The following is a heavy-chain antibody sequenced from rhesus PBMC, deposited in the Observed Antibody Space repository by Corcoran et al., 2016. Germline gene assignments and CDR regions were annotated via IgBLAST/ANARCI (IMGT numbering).Heavy chain of an antibody. J-gene: IGHJ4*01. D-gene: IGHD5-24*01. V-gene: IGHV4-65*01. CDR3: ARYRRYSGYSYDY. Sequence: QVQLQESGPGLVKPSETLYLTCAVSGGSISSSNWWSWIRQPPGKGLEWIGYISGISVSSYYNPSLKSRVTISTDTSKNQFSLKLSSVTAADTAVYYCARYRRYSGYSYDYWGQGVLVTVSS. CDR1: GGSISSSNW. CDR2: ISGISVSS.